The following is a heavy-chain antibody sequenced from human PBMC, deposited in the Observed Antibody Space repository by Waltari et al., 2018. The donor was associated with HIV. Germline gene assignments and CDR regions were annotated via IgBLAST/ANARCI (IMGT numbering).Heavy chain of an antibody. D-gene: IGHD2-21*02. V-gene: IGHV3-15*01. J-gene: IGHJ4*02. CDR1: GFTFTNAW. CDR3: TTGDIVVVTDY. CDR2: VKSETDGGTT. Sequence: EVQLVESGGGLVKPGGSLRLSCAASGFTFTNAWMSWVRQAPGKGLEWVGHVKSETDGGTTDYAAPVKGRFTISRDDSKNTLYLQMNSLKTEDTAVYYCTTGDIVVVTDYWGQGTLVTVSS.